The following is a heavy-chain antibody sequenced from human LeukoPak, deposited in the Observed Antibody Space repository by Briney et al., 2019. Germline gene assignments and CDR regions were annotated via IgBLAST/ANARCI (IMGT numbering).Heavy chain of an antibody. D-gene: IGHD3-22*01. CDR3: ARLPTFYYDSSHYHYDY. J-gene: IGHJ4*02. CDR1: GLTFSGYD. Sequence: PGGSLRLSCAASGLTFSGYDMHWVRQAPGKGPEWVAVMSYGGQNERYADSVKGRFTISRDKSKNTLYLQMNSLRAEDTAVYYCARLPTFYYDSSHYHYDYWGQGTLVTVSS. V-gene: IGHV3-30*03. CDR2: MSYGGQNE.